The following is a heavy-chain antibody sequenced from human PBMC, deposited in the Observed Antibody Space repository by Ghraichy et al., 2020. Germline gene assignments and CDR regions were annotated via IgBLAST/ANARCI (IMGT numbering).Heavy chain of an antibody. J-gene: IGHJ3*02. D-gene: IGHD3-22*01. CDR2: ISGSGGST. CDR1: GFTFSSYA. CDR3: AKEQITMIVVVRDAFDI. V-gene: IGHV3-23*01. Sequence: GGSLRLSCAASGFTFSSYAMSWVRQAPGKGLEWVSAISGSGGSTYYADSVKGRFTISRDNSKNTLYLQMNSLRAEDTAVYYCAKEQITMIVVVRDAFDIWGQGTMVTVSS.